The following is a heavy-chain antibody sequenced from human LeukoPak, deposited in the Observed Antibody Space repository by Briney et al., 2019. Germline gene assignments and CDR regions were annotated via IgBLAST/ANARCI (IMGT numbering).Heavy chain of an antibody. V-gene: IGHV4-59*12. CDR1: GGSISGYY. J-gene: IGHJ4*02. Sequence: SETLSLTCTVSGGSISGYYWSWIRQPPGKGLEWIGYVHYSGSINYNPSLKSRVTISVDTSKNQFSLKLSSVTAADTAVYYCARDPMIVGGIDYWGQGTLVTVSS. CDR3: ARDPMIVGGIDY. D-gene: IGHD3-22*01. CDR2: VHYSGSI.